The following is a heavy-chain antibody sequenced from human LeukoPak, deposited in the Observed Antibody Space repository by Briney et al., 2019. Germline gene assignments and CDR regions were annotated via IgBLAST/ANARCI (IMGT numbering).Heavy chain of an antibody. Sequence: SETLSLTCTVSGGSISSGSYYWSWIRQPAGKGLEWIGRIYTSGSTNYNPSLKSRVTISVDTSKNQFSLKLSSVTAADTAVYYCARSWYGGPYYYMDVWGKGTTVTVSS. CDR2: IYTSGST. D-gene: IGHD4-23*01. V-gene: IGHV4-61*02. CDR3: ARSWYGGPYYYMDV. CDR1: GGSISSGSYY. J-gene: IGHJ6*03.